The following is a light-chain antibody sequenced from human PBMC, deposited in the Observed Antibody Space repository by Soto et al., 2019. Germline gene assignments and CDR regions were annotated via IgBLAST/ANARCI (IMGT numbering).Light chain of an antibody. V-gene: IGLV1-44*01. CDR1: SSNIGSNA. CDR2: SDD. Sequence: QSALTQPPSASGTPGQRVTISCSGSSSNIGSNAVNWYQQVPGTAPKLLIYSDDQRPSGVPDRFYGSKSGTSASLAISGLQSENEADYICAAWNDNLNGPSYVFGTGTKLTVL. CDR3: AAWNDNLNGPSYV. J-gene: IGLJ1*01.